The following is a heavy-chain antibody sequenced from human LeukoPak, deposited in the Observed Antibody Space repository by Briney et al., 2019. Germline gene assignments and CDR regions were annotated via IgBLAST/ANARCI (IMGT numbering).Heavy chain of an antibody. CDR3: ARAPYASGSYSF. J-gene: IGHJ4*02. CDR2: INHSGST. D-gene: IGHD3-10*01. Sequence: SETLSLTCAVYGGSFSGYYWSWIRQPPGKGLEWIGEINHSGSTNYNPSLKSRVTISVDTSKHQFSLKLRSVSAADTAVYYCARAPYASGSYSFWGQETLVTVSS. CDR1: GGSFSGYY. V-gene: IGHV4-34*01.